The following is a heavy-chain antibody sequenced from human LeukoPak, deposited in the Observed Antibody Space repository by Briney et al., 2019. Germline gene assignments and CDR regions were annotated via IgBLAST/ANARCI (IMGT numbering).Heavy chain of an antibody. Sequence: SVKVSCKASGGTFSSYAISWVRQAPGQGLEWMGRIIPIFGIANYAQKFQGSVTITADKSTSTAYMELSSLRSEDTAVYYCAGETFAITMVRGVILHYWGQGTLVTVSS. D-gene: IGHD3-10*01. J-gene: IGHJ4*02. CDR2: IIPIFGIA. CDR1: GGTFSSYA. CDR3: AGETFAITMVRGVILHY. V-gene: IGHV1-69*04.